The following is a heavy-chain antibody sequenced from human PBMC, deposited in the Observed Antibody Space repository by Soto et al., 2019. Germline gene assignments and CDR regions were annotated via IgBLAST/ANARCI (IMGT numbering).Heavy chain of an antibody. D-gene: IGHD3-10*01. V-gene: IGHV4-31*03. CDR1: GGSISSGGYY. CDR3: ARGSITMVRGVTHNWFDP. CDR2: IYYSGST. Sequence: SETLSLTCTVSGGSISSGGYYWSWIRQHPGKGLEWIGYIYYSGSTYYNPSLKSRVTISVDTSKNQFSLKLSSVTAADTAVYYCARGSITMVRGVTHNWFDPWGQGTLVTVSS. J-gene: IGHJ5*02.